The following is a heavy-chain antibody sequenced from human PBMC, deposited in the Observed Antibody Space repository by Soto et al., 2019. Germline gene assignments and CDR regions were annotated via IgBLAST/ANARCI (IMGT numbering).Heavy chain of an antibody. CDR3: ARVSIAVAGDYYYYGMDV. Sequence: QVQLQESGPGLVKPSGTLSLTCAVSGGSISSSNWWSWVRQPPGKGLEWIGEIYHSGSTNYNPSRKSPVTISVDKSKNQFSLKLSSVTAADTAVYYCARVSIAVAGDYYYYGMDVWGQGTTVTVSS. J-gene: IGHJ6*02. CDR1: GGSISSSNW. V-gene: IGHV4-4*02. CDR2: IYHSGST. D-gene: IGHD6-19*01.